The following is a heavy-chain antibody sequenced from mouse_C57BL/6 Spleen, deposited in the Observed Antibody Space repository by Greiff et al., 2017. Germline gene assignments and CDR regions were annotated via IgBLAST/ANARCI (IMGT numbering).Heavy chain of an antibody. V-gene: IGHV1-69*01. CDR1: GYTFTSYW. J-gene: IGHJ2*01. Sequence: QVQLQQPGAELVMPGASVKLSCKASGYTFTSYWMHWVKQRPGQGLEWIGEIDPSDSYTNYNQKFKGKSTLTVDKSSSTAYMQLSSLTSEDSAVYYCASGSIYYYGSSYFDYWGQGTTLTVSS. D-gene: IGHD1-1*01. CDR2: IDPSDSYT. CDR3: ASGSIYYYGSSYFDY.